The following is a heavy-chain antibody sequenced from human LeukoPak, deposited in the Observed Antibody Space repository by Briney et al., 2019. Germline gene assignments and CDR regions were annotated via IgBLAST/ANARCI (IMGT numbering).Heavy chain of an antibody. J-gene: IGHJ4*02. CDR2: FSSSGQDT. Sequence: GGSLRLSCAASGFTFSSYGMAWVRQAPGKGLEWVSLFSSSGQDTYYADSVKGQFTISRDNSRNTLFLQMNSLRAEDPAVYFCAKKIADSPVYYCFGHWGQGNLVTVSS. CDR1: GFTFSSYG. D-gene: IGHD3-9*01. V-gene: IGHV3-23*01. CDR3: AKKIADSPVYYCFGH.